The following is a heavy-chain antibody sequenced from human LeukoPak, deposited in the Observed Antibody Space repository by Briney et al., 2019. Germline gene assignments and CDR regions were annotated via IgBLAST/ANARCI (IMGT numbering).Heavy chain of an antibody. CDR3: ARDVAIRSGIVGATTPGY. CDR2: IYYSGST. D-gene: IGHD1-26*01. V-gene: IGHV4-39*07. CDR1: GGSISSSSYY. Sequence: SETLSLTCTVSGGSISSSSYYWGWIRQPPGKGLEWIGSIYYSGSTYYNPSLKSRVTISVDTSKNQFSLKLSSVTAADTAVYYCARDVAIRSGIVGATTPGYWGQGTLVTVSS. J-gene: IGHJ4*02.